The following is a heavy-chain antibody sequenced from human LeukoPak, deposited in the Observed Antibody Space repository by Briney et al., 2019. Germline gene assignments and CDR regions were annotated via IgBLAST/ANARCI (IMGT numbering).Heavy chain of an antibody. D-gene: IGHD2-21*01. V-gene: IGHV3-23*01. CDR2: IYESGGTT. Sequence: GGSLRLSCVGSGFTFRXHAMSWXRQAPEKGLEXVXGIYESGGTTYYADSVKGRFSISRDNSKNTLYLQMDSLRGEDTAVYYCAKDFRIGYSAHFDYWGQGALVTVSS. J-gene: IGHJ4*02. CDR1: GFTFRXHA. CDR3: AKDFRIGYSAHFDY.